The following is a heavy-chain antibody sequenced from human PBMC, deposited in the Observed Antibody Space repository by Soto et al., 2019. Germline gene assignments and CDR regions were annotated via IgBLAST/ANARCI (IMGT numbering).Heavy chain of an antibody. CDR2: ISSDDNT. Sequence: EVQLMESGGGLVQPGGSLRLSCAASGFIVNNIFMTCVRQAPGKGLEWLSTISSDDNTYYADSVKGRFTISRDSSKNTLYLQMNSLRAEDTAVYHCARDILGGSYDFSHGGQGTLVTVSS. V-gene: IGHV3-66*01. D-gene: IGHD3-3*01. CDR3: ARDILGGSYDFSH. J-gene: IGHJ1*01. CDR1: GFIVNNIF.